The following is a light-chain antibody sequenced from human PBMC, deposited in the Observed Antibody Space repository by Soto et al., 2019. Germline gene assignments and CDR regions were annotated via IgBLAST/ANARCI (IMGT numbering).Light chain of an antibody. CDR2: DAS. Sequence: ELVLTQSQATLYLSPGERATLSCMASQSVSSYLAWYQQKPGQAPRLLIYDASNRATGIPARFSGSGSGTYFTLTISSLEPEDFAVYYCQQRSNWHTFGQGTPLEIK. V-gene: IGKV3-11*01. CDR1: QSVSSY. CDR3: QQRSNWHT. J-gene: IGKJ2*01.